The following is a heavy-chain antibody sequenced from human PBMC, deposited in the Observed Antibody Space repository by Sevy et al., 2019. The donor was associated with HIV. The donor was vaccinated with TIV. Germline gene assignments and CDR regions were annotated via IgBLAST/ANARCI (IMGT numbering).Heavy chain of an antibody. Sequence: GGSLRLSCAASGFTFSSYWMSWVRQAPGKGLEWVANIKQDGSEKYYVDSVKGRFTISRDNSKNSLYLQMNSLRAEDTAVYYCARGGLRFLEWSQPDAFDIWGQGTMVTVSS. J-gene: IGHJ3*02. CDR2: IKQDGSEK. D-gene: IGHD3-3*01. CDR3: ARGGLRFLEWSQPDAFDI. CDR1: GFTFSSYW. V-gene: IGHV3-7*01.